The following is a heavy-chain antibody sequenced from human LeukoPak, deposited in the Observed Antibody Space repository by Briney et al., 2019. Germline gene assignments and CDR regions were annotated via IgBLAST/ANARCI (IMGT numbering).Heavy chain of an antibody. V-gene: IGHV4-59*08. CDR1: GGSISSYY. J-gene: IGHJ4*02. D-gene: IGHD6-19*01. CDR2: IYYSGST. Sequence: SETLSLTCTVSGGSISSYYWSWIRQPPGKGLEWIGYIYYSGSTNYNPSLKSRVTISVDTSKNQFSLKLSSVTAADTAVYYCARHSSGWYTVDYWGQGTLVTVSS. CDR3: ARHSSGWYTVDY.